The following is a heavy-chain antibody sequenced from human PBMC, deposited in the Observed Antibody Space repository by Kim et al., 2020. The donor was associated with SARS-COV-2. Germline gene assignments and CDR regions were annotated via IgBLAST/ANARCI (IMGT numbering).Heavy chain of an antibody. J-gene: IGHJ5*02. CDR3: ARAGKVGATYWFDP. D-gene: IGHD1-26*01. V-gene: IGHV3-30*04. CDR2: ISYDGSDK. Sequence: GGSLRLSCAASGFTFSSYPMLWVRQAPGKWLEWVAVISYDGSDKYYADSVKDRFTISRDNSKNTLYLQMNSLRTEDTAVYYCARAGKVGATYWFDPWGQGTLVTVSS. CDR1: GFTFSSYP.